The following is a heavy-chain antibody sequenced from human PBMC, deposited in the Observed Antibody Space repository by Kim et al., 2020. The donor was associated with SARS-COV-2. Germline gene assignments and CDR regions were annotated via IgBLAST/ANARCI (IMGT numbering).Heavy chain of an antibody. V-gene: IGHV4-4*08. CDR3: ASLPGGGWFDP. CDR2: T. Sequence: TKYHPSLESRVTISVDTSKNQSSLKLRSVPGADTAVYYCASLPGGGWFDPWGQGTLVTVSS. D-gene: IGHD3-16*01. J-gene: IGHJ5*02.